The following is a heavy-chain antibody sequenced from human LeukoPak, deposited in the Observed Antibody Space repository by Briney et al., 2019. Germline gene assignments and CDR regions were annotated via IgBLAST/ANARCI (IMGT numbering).Heavy chain of an antibody. V-gene: IGHV4-39*01. CDR3: ARSRPYSSGWYPDIVYYMDV. CDR1: GGSISSSSYY. CDR2: IYYSGST. J-gene: IGHJ6*03. D-gene: IGHD6-19*01. Sequence: KPSETLSLTCTVSGGSISSSSYYWGWIRQPPGKGLEWIGSIYYSGSTYYNPSLKSRVTISVDTSKNQFSLKLSSVTAADTAVYYCARSRPYSSGWYPDIVYYMDVWGKGTTVTVSS.